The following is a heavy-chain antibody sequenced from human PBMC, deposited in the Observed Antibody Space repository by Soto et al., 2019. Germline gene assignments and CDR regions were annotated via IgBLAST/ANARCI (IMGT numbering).Heavy chain of an antibody. D-gene: IGHD4-17*01. V-gene: IGHV1-69*08. CDR3: AREGYGDYVDFGYFQH. Sequence: QVQLVQSGAEVKKPGSSVKVSCKASGGTFSSYTISWVRQAPGQGLEWMGRIIPILGIANYAQKFQGRVTITADKSTSTAYMELSSLRSEDTAVYYCAREGYGDYVDFGYFQHWGQGTLVTVSS. CDR1: GGTFSSYT. CDR2: IIPILGIA. J-gene: IGHJ1*01.